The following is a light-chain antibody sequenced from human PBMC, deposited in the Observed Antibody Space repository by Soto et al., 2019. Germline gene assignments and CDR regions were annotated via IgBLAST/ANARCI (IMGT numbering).Light chain of an antibody. CDR1: QSVNNN. V-gene: IGKV3-15*01. CDR3: QQYNDWRT. J-gene: IGKJ1*01. Sequence: EIVMTQSPATLSVSLGESATLSCRASQSVNNNLAWYKQKPGQAPRLLIHAVSTRATGIPARFIVIGSGTEFTLTISSLQSEEFALDDCQQYNDWRTFGQGTKVDI. CDR2: AVS.